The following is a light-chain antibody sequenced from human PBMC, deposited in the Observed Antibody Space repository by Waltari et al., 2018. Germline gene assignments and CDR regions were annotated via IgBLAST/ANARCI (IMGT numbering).Light chain of an antibody. V-gene: IGLV1-36*01. CDR1: SSNIGQTG. CDR3: STWDDSLNAWV. CDR2: FDD. J-gene: IGLJ3*02. Sequence: QSVLTQPPSVSAAPRQRVTIPCSGMSSNIGQTGVNWFQPPPGEAPKLLLFFDDLLPSGVSDRFSGSKSGTSASLAISGLQPQDEADYYCSTWDDSLNAWVFGGGTKLTVL.